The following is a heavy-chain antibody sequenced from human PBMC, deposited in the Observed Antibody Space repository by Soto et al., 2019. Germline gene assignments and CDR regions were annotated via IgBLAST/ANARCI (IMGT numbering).Heavy chain of an antibody. J-gene: IGHJ4*02. V-gene: IGHV3-30*18. CDR2: ISYDGNNK. CDR1: GSPFSTNG. CDR3: AKDHLPSTVTTPGY. Sequence: QVQLVESGGGGFQPGRSLKPSLAAPGSPFSTNGLHWSRQAPGKGLEWVAVISYDGNNKYYADSVKGRFTIARDNSKNTLFLQMDSLRAEDTAVYYCAKDHLPSTVTTPGYWGQGTLVTVSS. D-gene: IGHD4-17*01.